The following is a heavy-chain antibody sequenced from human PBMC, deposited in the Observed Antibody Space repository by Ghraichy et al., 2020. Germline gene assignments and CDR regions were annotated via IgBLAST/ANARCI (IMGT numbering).Heavy chain of an antibody. CDR1: GFTFSSYA. CDR3: AKDRESYGSGRIDS. J-gene: IGHJ4*02. D-gene: IGHD3-10*01. V-gene: IGHV3-23*01. Sequence: GGSLRLSCAASGFTFSSYAMGWVRQAPGKGLEWVSGISGSGGSTYYADSVKGRFTISRDNSKNTLYLQVNSLRGEDTAVYYCAKDRESYGSGRIDSWGQGTLVTVSS. CDR2: ISGSGGST.